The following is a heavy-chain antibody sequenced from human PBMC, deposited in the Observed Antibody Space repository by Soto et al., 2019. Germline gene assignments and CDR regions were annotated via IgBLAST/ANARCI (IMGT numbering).Heavy chain of an antibody. V-gene: IGHV3-48*01. CDR1: GFTFSSYS. CDR2: ISSTSSTI. J-gene: IGHJ6*02. Sequence: EVQLVESGGGLVQPGGSLRLSCVASGFTFSSYSMNWVRQAPGKGLEWVSYISSTSSTIYYADSVKGRFTISRDNAKNXRXLXXNSLRVEDTAVYYCARDQADIVVGTTLYYYYGMDVWGQGTTVTVSS. CDR3: ARDQADIVVGTTLYYYYGMDV. D-gene: IGHD2-15*01.